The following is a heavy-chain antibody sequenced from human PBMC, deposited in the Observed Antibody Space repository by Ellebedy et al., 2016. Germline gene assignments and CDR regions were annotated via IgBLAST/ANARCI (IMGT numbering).Heavy chain of an antibody. CDR3: ARLNPISYGMDV. V-gene: IGHV2-5*02. Sequence: SGPTLVKPTQTLTLTCTLSGYSLDPSGVGVAWIRQPPGKALEWLALIYWDDDRRYNPSLKGRLTITKDTSKNHFVLTLTNMDPVDTATYFCARLNPISYGMDVWGQGIPVTVS. J-gene: IGHJ6*02. D-gene: IGHD1-14*01. CDR2: IYWDDDR. CDR1: GYSLDPSGVG.